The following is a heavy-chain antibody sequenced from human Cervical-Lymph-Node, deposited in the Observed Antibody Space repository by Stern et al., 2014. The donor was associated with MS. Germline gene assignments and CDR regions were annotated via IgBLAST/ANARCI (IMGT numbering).Heavy chain of an antibody. D-gene: IGHD1-14*01. Sequence: VQLVESGGGLVQPGGSLRLSCAASGFTFSSYCMHWVRQAPGKGLVWVSRINSDGSSTTYADSVKGRFTISRDNAKNTLYLQMNSLRAEDTALYYCARGGRRSFDYWGQGTLVTVSS. J-gene: IGHJ4*02. CDR1: GFTFSSYC. V-gene: IGHV3-74*01. CDR2: INSDGSST. CDR3: ARGGRRSFDY.